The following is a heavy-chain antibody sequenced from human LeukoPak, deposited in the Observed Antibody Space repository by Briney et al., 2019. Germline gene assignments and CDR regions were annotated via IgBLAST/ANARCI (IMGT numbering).Heavy chain of an antibody. V-gene: IGHV4-59*01. CDR3: ARNYDSSGYYYLIVDY. J-gene: IGHJ4*02. Sequence: PSETLSLTCTVSGGSISSYYWSWIRQPPGKGLEWIGYIYYSGSTNYNPSLKSRVTISVDTSKNQFSLKLSSVTAADTAVYHCARNYDSSGYYYLIVDYWGQGTLVTVSS. CDR2: IYYSGST. CDR1: GGSISSYY. D-gene: IGHD3-22*01.